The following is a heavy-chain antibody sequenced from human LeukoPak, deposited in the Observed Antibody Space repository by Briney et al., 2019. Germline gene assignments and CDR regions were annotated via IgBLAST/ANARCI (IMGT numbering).Heavy chain of an antibody. CDR1: GFTFSSYS. CDR2: ISSSSSYI. V-gene: IGHV3-21*01. D-gene: IGHD2-21*02. CDR3: ASLDCGGDCYGVDY. J-gene: IGHJ4*02. Sequence: GGSLRLSCAASGFTFSSYSMNWVRQAPGKGLEWVSSISSSSSYIYYADSVKGRFTISRDNAKNSLYLQMNSLRAEDTAVYYCASLDCGGDCYGVDYWGQGTLVTVSS.